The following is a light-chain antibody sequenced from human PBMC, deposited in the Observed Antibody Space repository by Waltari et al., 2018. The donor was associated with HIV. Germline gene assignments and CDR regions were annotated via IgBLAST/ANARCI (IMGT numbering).Light chain of an antibody. Sequence: QSALTQPPSASGSLGQSVTISCTGTSSDVGGYEYVSWYQHHPDKAPKLIIYEVNKRPSGVPDRFSGSKYDNTASLTVAGLQDDDEAHYYCASYGDTNRVLFGGGTRVTVL. CDR1: SSDVGGYEY. CDR2: EVN. V-gene: IGLV2-8*01. J-gene: IGLJ6*01. CDR3: ASYGDTNRVL.